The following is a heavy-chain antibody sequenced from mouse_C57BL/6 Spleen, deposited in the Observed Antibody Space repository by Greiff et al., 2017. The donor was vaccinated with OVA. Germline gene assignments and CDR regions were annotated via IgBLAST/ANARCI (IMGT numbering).Heavy chain of an antibody. Sequence: QVHVKQSGAELVKPGASVKMSCKASGYTFTSYWITWVKQRPGQGLEWIGDIYPGSGSTNYNEKFKSKATLTVDTSSSPAYMQLSSLTSEDSAVYYCARGTGPDYWGQGTTLTVSS. CDR2: IYPGSGST. V-gene: IGHV1-55*01. J-gene: IGHJ2*01. CDR3: ARGTGPDY. D-gene: IGHD4-1*01. CDR1: GYTFTSYW.